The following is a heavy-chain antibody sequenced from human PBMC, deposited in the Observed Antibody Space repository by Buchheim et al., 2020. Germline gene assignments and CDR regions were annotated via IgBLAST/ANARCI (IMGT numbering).Heavy chain of an antibody. CDR2: INHSGRT. J-gene: IGHJ4*02. D-gene: IGHD6-19*01. CDR3: ARDSGYSSGWYNY. Sequence: QVQLQQWGAGLLKPSETLSLTCAVYGGSFSGYYWSWIRQPPGKGLEWIGEINHSGRTKYNPSLKSRDTISVDTSKNPLSLKLSSVTAADTAVYYCARDSGYSSGWYNYWGQGTL. CDR1: GGSFSGYY. V-gene: IGHV4-34*01.